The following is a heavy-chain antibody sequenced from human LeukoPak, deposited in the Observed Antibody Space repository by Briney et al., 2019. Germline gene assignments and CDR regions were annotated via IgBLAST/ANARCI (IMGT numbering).Heavy chain of an antibody. Sequence: PSETLSLTCTVSGGSISSYYWSWIRQPPGKGLEWIGYIHYSGSTNYNPSLKSRVTISVDTSKNQFSLKLSSVTAADTAVYYCASGKYYYDSSDHYYFDYWGQGTLVTVSS. CDR2: IHYSGST. V-gene: IGHV4-59*01. CDR1: GGSISSYY. J-gene: IGHJ4*02. D-gene: IGHD3-22*01. CDR3: ASGKYYYDSSDHYYFDY.